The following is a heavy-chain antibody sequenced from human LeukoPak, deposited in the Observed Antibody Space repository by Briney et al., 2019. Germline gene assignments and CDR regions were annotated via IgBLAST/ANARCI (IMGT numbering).Heavy chain of an antibody. V-gene: IGHV3-23*01. CDR2: SSGSGGRT. CDR3: ARLGYQLLRDNWFDP. CDR1: GLTFSSYA. D-gene: IGHD2-2*01. Sequence: GGSLRLSCAASGLTFSSYAMSWVRQAPGKGLEWVSASSGSGGRTYYADSVKGRFTISRDNSKNTLNLQMNSLRAEDTAVYYCARLGYQLLRDNWFDPWGQGTLVTVSS. J-gene: IGHJ5*02.